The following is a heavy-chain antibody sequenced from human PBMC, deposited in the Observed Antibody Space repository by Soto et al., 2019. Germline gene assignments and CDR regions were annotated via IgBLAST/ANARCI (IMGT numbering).Heavy chain of an antibody. CDR2: IIPIFGTA. J-gene: IGHJ4*02. V-gene: IGHV1-69*13. CDR3: ARDGTLEGATRYYFDY. D-gene: IGHD1-26*01. Sequence: SVKVSCKASGGTFSSYAISWVRQAPGQGLEWMGGIIPIFGTANYAQKFQGRVTITADESTSTAYMELSSLRSGDTAVYYCARDGTLEGATRYYFDYWGQGTLVTVSS. CDR1: GGTFSSYA.